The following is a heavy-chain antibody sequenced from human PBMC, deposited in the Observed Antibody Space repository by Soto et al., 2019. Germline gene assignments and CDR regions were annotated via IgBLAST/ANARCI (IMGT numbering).Heavy chain of an antibody. Sequence: ASVKVSCTASGYTFTSYYIHWVRQAPGQGLEWMGIINPSTGSASYARMFQGRVAMTRDTSTSTVYMEVSSLRSEDTAVYYCARDPNLSLTFHYYGMDVWGQGTTVTVSS. CDR2: INPSTGSA. CDR3: ARDPNLSLTFHYYGMDV. CDR1: GYTFTSYY. V-gene: IGHV1-46*01. J-gene: IGHJ6*02.